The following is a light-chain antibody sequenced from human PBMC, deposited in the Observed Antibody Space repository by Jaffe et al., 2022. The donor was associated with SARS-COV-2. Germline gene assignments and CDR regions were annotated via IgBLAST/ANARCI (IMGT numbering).Light chain of an antibody. CDR1: ETIRDS. CDR2: AAS. J-gene: IGKJ4*01. CDR3: QQSYGTPPT. V-gene: IGKV1-39*01. Sequence: DIQMTQSPSSLSASVGDRVTITCRASETIRDSLNWYQQKPGKAPNLLIYAASNLQSGVPSRFSGNGSGTDFTVTISSLQPEDFATYYCQQSYGTPPTFGGGTKVE.